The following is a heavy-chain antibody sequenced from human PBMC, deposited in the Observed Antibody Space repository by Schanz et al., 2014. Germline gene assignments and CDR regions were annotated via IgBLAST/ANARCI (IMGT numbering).Heavy chain of an antibody. Sequence: VQLVESGGGVVQPGRSLRLSCAASGFTFSSFWMRWVRQAPGKGLEWVADIKEDGSEKYYVDSVKGRFTISRDNAKNKQYLQMNSLRAKDAAAYYCTIMVRRSTGFDYWGQGTLVTVSS. CDR2: IKEDGSEK. CDR1: GFTFSSFW. D-gene: IGHD3-10*01. V-gene: IGHV3-7*01. J-gene: IGHJ4*02. CDR3: TIMVRRSTGFDY.